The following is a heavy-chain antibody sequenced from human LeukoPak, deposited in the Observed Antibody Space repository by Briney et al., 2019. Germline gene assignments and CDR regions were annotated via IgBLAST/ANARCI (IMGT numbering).Heavy chain of an antibody. CDR3: ATHSSRWYDHDAFDI. D-gene: IGHD6-19*01. CDR2: INPSAART. J-gene: IGHJ3*02. CDR1: GYTFTSYY. Sequence: GASVKVSCMASGYTFTSYYIHWVRQAPGQGLEWMGIINPSAARTSYAQKFQGRVTITRDRSTSTAYMELSSLRSEDTALYYCATHSSRWYDHDAFDIWGQGTMVTVSS. V-gene: IGHV1-46*01.